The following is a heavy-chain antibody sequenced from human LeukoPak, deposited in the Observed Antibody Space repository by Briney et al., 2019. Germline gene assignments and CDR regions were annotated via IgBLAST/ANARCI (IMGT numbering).Heavy chain of an antibody. CDR2: IKQDGSEK. V-gene: IGHV3-7*03. CDR3: TGGNPYYYYGMDV. D-gene: IGHD4-23*01. CDR1: GFTFSSYW. Sequence: GSLRLSCAASGFTFSSYWMSWVRQAPGKGLEWVANIKQDGSEKYYVDSVKGRFTISRDNAKNSLYLQMNSLKTEDTAVYYCTGGNPYYYYGMDVWGQGTTVTVSS. J-gene: IGHJ6*02.